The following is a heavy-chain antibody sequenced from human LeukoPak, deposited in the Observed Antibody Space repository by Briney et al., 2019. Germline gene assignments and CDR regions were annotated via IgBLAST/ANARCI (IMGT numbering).Heavy chain of an antibody. V-gene: IGHV1-69*06. CDR1: GGTFSSYT. Sequence: SVKVSCKASGGTFSSYTISGVRQAPRQRLEWMGGIIPIFGTANYAQKFQGRVTITADKSTSTAYMERSSLRSEDTAVYYCARGYYDILTGYSNWGQGTLVTVSS. J-gene: IGHJ4*02. CDR3: ARGYYDILTGYSN. D-gene: IGHD3-9*01. CDR2: IIPIFGTA.